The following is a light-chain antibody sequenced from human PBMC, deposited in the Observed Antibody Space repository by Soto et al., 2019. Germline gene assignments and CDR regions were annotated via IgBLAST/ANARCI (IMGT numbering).Light chain of an antibody. V-gene: IGLV2-11*01. CDR1: SSDVGGYYR. J-gene: IGLJ1*01. Sequence: QSALTQPHSVSGSPGQSVTISCTGTSSDVGGYYRVSWYQQHPGKAPKLMIYDVSKRPSGVPDRFSASKSGNAASLTISGLQAEDEDDYYCSSYAGSDSYVFGTGTKLTVL. CDR3: SSYAGSDSYV. CDR2: DVS.